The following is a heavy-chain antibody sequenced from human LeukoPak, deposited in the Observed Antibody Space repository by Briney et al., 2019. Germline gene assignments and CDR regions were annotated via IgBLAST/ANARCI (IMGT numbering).Heavy chain of an antibody. J-gene: IGHJ6*02. CDR1: GYTFTGYY. CDR3: ARDGVECSSTSCYEDYYYGMDV. Sequence: ASVKVSCKASGYTFTGYYMHGVRQAPGQGLEWMGWINPNSGGTNYAQKFQGRVTMTRDTSISTAYMELSRLRSDDTAVYYCARDGVECSSTSCYEDYYYGMDVWGQGTTVTVSS. D-gene: IGHD2-2*01. V-gene: IGHV1-2*02. CDR2: INPNSGGT.